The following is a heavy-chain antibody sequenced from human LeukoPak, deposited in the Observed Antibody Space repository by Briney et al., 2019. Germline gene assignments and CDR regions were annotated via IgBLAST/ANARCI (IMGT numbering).Heavy chain of an antibody. Sequence: GGSLRLSCAASGFTFSSHCMNWARQAPGKGLEWVANIKQDGSEKYYVDSVKGRFTISRDNAKNSLYLQMNSLRAEDTALYYCARGSAPDYYGSGRDYYYYMDVWGKGTTVTVSS. J-gene: IGHJ6*03. CDR3: ARGSAPDYYGSGRDYYYYMDV. D-gene: IGHD3-10*01. V-gene: IGHV3-7*03. CDR1: GFTFSSHC. CDR2: IKQDGSEK.